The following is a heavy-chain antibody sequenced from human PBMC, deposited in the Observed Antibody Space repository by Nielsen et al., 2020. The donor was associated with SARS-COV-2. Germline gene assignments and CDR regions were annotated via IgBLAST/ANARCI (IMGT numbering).Heavy chain of an antibody. Sequence: WIRQPPGKGLEWIGNIYYSGSTYQNPSLKSRVTISVDTSKNQFFLKLRSVTAADSAVYYCARRGAYHDTSGYYWDYYFDFWGQGTVVTVSS. V-gene: IGHV4-39*01. J-gene: IGHJ4*02. CDR2: IYYSGST. CDR3: ARRGAYHDTSGYYWDYYFDF. D-gene: IGHD3-22*01.